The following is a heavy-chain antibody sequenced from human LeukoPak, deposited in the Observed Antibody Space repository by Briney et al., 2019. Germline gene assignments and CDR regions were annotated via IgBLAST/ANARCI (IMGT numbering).Heavy chain of an antibody. CDR3: ARLGSSSYFDY. V-gene: IGHV4-39*07. Sequence: SETLSLTCTVSGGSISSSSYYWGWIRQPPGKGLEWIGSIYYSGSTYYNPSLKSRVTISVDTSKNQFSLKLSSVTAADTAVYYCARLGSSSYFDYWGQGTLVTVSS. CDR1: GGSISSSSYY. J-gene: IGHJ4*02. CDR2: IYYSGST. D-gene: IGHD6-6*01.